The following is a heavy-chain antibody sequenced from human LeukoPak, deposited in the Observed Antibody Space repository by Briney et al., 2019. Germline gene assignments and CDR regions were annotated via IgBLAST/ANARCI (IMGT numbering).Heavy chain of an antibody. V-gene: IGHV3-48*03. CDR2: ISSSGSTI. CDR1: GFTFSSYE. Sequence: GGSLRLSCAASGFTFSSYEMNWVRQAPGKGLEWVSYISSSGSTIYYADSVKGRFTISRNNAKNSLYLQLNSLRAEDTAVYYCARSLVVGATYPYHWGQGTLVTVSS. D-gene: IGHD1-26*01. J-gene: IGHJ5*02. CDR3: ARSLVVGATYPYH.